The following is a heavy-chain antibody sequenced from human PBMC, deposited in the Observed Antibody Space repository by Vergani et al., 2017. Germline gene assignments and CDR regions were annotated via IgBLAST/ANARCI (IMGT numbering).Heavy chain of an antibody. V-gene: IGHV3-21*01. D-gene: IGHD3-3*01. J-gene: IGHJ4*02. Sequence: EVQLVESGGGLVKPGGSLRLSCAASGFTFSSYSMNWVRQAPGKGLEWVSSISSSSSYIYYADSVKGRFTISRDNAKNSLYLQMNGLRAEDTAVYYCARDGGIFGVVMNLFDYWGQGTLVTVSS. CDR3: ARDGGIFGVVMNLFDY. CDR1: GFTFSSYS. CDR2: ISSSSSYI.